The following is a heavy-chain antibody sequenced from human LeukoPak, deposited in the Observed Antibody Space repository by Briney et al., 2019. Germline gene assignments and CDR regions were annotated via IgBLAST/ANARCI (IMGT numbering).Heavy chain of an antibody. CDR2: IYYSGST. J-gene: IGHJ6*02. Sequence: PSETLSLTCTVSGGSISSYYWSWIRQPPGKGLEWIGYIYYSGSTNYNPSLKSRVTISVDTSKNQFSLKLSSVTAADTAVYYCARAPSNDYSNYGYGMDVWGQGTTVTVSS. CDR3: ARAPSNDYSNYGYGMDV. D-gene: IGHD4-11*01. V-gene: IGHV4-59*01. CDR1: GGSISSYY.